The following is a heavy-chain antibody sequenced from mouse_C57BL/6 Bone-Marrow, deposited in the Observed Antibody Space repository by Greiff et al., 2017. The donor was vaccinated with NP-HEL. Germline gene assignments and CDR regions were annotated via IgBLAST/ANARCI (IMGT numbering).Heavy chain of an antibody. D-gene: IGHD4-1*01. V-gene: IGHV1-55*01. Sequence: QVHVKQPGAELVKPGASVKMSCKASGYTFTSYWITWVKQRPGQGLEWIGDIYPGSGSTNYNEKFKSKATLTVDTSSSTAYMQLSSLTSEDSAVYYCARAPPPGYAMDYWGQGTSVTVSS. CDR2: IYPGSGST. CDR1: GYTFTSYW. CDR3: ARAPPPGYAMDY. J-gene: IGHJ4*01.